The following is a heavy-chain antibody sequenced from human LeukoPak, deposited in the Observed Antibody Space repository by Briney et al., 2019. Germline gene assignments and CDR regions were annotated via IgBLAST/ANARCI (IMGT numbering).Heavy chain of an antibody. CDR2: IYYSGST. V-gene: IGHV4-59*08. CDR1: GRSISGDY. Sequence: PTQTLSLTSTDPGRSISGDYWSWIRQSLQGLDWIGYIYYSGSTNYNPSLKSRVTISVDTPKNQFSLKLSSVTAADTAVYYCATYPMTYCSSSSCTDYWGQRTLVTVSS. CDR3: ATYPMTYCSSSSCTDY. J-gene: IGHJ4*02. D-gene: IGHD2-2*01.